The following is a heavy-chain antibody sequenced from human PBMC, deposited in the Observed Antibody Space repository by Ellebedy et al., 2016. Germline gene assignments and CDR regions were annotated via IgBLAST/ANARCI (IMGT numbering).Heavy chain of an antibody. CDR3: ASLRWLSTPLFDS. J-gene: IGHJ4*02. CDR1: GDSLTTYW. V-gene: IGHV5-51*01. D-gene: IGHD5-24*01. CDR2: IYFGDSDT. Sequence: GESLKISCKGSGDSLTTYWIGWVRQMPGKGLEWMGSIYFGDSDTRYSPTFQGQVTISADKSISTAYLQWNSLKASDTAMYYCASLRWLSTPLFDSWGQGTLVTVFS.